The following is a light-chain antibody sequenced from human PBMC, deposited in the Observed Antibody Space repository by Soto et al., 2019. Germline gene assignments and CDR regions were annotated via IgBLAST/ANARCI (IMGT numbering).Light chain of an antibody. CDR2: DAS. V-gene: IGKV3-11*01. Sequence: EIVLTQSPATLSLSPGERATLSCRASQSVSTYLAWYQQKPGQAPRLLNYDASNRATGIPARFSGSGSGTDFTLTISSLEPEDFAVYYCQQRTNWPVTFGPGTKVAIK. CDR3: QQRTNWPVT. J-gene: IGKJ3*01. CDR1: QSVSTY.